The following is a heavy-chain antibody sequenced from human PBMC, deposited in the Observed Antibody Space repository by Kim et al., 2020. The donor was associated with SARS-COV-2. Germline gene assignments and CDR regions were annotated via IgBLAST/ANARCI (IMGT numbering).Heavy chain of an antibody. CDR2: IDPSDSYT. V-gene: IGHV5-10-1*01. Sequence: GESLKISCKGSGYSFTSYWISWVRQMPGKGLEWMGRIDPSDSYTNYSPSFQGHVTISADKSISTAYLQWSSLKASDTAMYYCATRSWELDTFDYWGQGTLVTVSS. CDR3: ATRSWELDTFDY. J-gene: IGHJ4*02. CDR1: GYSFTSYW. D-gene: IGHD1-26*01.